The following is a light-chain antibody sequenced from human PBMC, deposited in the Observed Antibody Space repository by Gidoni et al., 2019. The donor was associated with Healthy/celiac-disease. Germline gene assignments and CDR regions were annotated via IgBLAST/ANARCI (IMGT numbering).Light chain of an antibody. V-gene: IGKV3-20*01. Sequence: TLSCRASQSVSSSYLAWYQQKPGQAPRLLIYGASSRATGIPDRFSGSGSGTDLTLTISRLEPEDFAVYYCQQYGSSPWTFGQGTKVEIK. J-gene: IGKJ1*01. CDR1: QSVSSSY. CDR2: GAS. CDR3: QQYGSSPWT.